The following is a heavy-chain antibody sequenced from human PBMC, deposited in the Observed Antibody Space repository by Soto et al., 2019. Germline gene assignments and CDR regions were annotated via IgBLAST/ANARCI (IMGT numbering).Heavy chain of an antibody. CDR3: ARGVSGITIFGVVITPDGMDV. Sequence: SETLSLTCAVYGGSFSGYYWSWIRQPPGKGLEWIGEINHSGSTNYNPSLKSRVTISVDTSKNQFSLKLSSVTAADTAVYYCARGVSGITIFGVVITPDGMDVWGQGTTVTVS. CDR1: GGSFSGYY. J-gene: IGHJ6*02. V-gene: IGHV4-34*01. CDR2: INHSGST. D-gene: IGHD3-3*01.